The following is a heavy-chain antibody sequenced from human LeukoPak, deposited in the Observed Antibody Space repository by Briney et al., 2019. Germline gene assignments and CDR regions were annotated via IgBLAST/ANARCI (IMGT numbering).Heavy chain of an antibody. CDR1: GGTFSSYA. J-gene: IGHJ4*02. CDR2: IIPIFGTA. V-gene: IGHV1-69*06. D-gene: IGHD3-10*01. CDR3: ARDSALDGSGSYYNY. Sequence: ASVKVSCKASGGTFSSYAISWVRQAPGQGLEWMGGIIPIFGTANYAQKFQGRVTITADNSTSTAYMELSSLRSEDTAVYYCARDSALDGSGSYYNYWGQGTLVTVSS.